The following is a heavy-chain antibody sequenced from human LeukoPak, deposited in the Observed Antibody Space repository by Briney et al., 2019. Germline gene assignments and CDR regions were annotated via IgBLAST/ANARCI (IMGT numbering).Heavy chain of an antibody. V-gene: IGHV3-21*01. CDR2: ISSSSSYI. J-gene: IGHJ4*02. CDR1: GFTFSSYS. Sequence: GGSLRPSCAASGFTFSSYSSSISSSSSYIYYADSVKGRFTISRDNAKNSLYLQMNSLRAEDTAVYYCARDRIAGIDYWGQGTLVTVSS. D-gene: IGHD1-14*01. CDR3: ARDRIAGIDY.